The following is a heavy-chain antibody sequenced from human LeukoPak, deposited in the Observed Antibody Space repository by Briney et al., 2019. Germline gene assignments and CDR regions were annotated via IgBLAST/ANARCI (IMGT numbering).Heavy chain of an antibody. J-gene: IGHJ6*04. V-gene: IGHV4-30-2*01. CDR2: IYHSGST. CDR3: ARAKYSSSSRLYYYYGMDV. CDR1: GGSISSGGYS. Sequence: SQTLSLTCAVSGGSISSGGYSWSWIRQPPGKGLERIGYIYHSGSTYYNPSLKSRVTISVDRSKNQFSLKLSSVTAADTAVYYCARAKYSSSSRLYYYYGMDVWGKGTTVTVSS. D-gene: IGHD6-13*01.